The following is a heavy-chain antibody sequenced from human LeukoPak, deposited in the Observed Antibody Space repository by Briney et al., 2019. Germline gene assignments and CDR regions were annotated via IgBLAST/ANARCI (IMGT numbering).Heavy chain of an antibody. V-gene: IGHV3-23*01. Sequence: PGGSLRLSCAASGFTFSTYAMTWVREAPGKGLEWVSVIFNSGTSTYYADSVKGRFTISRDNSKHTRHLKMSTRSAEDSAVNYCAKDMYGDFGGVDYWGQGTLVTVSS. CDR2: IFNSGTST. D-gene: IGHD4-17*01. J-gene: IGHJ4*02. CDR3: AKDMYGDFGGVDY. CDR1: GFTFSTYA.